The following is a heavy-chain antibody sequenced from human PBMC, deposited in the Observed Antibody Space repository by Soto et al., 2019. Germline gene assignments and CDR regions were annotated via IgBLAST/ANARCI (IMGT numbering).Heavy chain of an antibody. V-gene: IGHV1-69*12. J-gene: IGHJ6*02. CDR3: ARAGYYYDSSGYPQSYYYYGMDV. CDR2: IIPIFGTA. Sequence: QVQLVQSGAEVKKPGSSVKVSCKASGGTFSSYAISWVRQAPGQGLEWMGGIIPIFGTANYAQKFQGRVTITADESTSTXXMXLXXLRSEDTAVYYCARAGYYYDSSGYPQSYYYYGMDVWGQGTTVTVSS. D-gene: IGHD3-22*01. CDR1: GGTFSSYA.